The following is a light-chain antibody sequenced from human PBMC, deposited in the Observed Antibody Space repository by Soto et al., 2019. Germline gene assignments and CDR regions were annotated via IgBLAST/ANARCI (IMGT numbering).Light chain of an antibody. CDR3: ASWDDSLNGYL. J-gene: IGLJ1*01. CDR2: SNN. V-gene: IGLV1-44*01. Sequence: QSVLTQPPSASGTPGQRVTITCSGSKSNIGSNTVDWYQQFPGTAPQLLIYSNNQRPSGVPDRFSGSKSGTSASLAISGLQTADEADYYCASWDDSLNGYLFGTGTKVTVL. CDR1: KSNIGSNT.